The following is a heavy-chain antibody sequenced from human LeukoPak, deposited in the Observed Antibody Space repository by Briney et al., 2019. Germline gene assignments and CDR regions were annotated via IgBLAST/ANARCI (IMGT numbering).Heavy chain of an antibody. CDR3: VKGLFGSGWDS. Sequence: PGRSLRLSCAASGFTFSNHAMHWVRQAPGNGLEFVAGISPSGDSTEYADSVKGRFTISRDNSKNTLYFQMSSLRSEDTAVYFCVKGLFGSGWDSWGQGTLVTVSS. D-gene: IGHD3-10*01. V-gene: IGHV3-64D*06. CDR1: GFTFSNHA. J-gene: IGHJ4*02. CDR2: ISPSGDST.